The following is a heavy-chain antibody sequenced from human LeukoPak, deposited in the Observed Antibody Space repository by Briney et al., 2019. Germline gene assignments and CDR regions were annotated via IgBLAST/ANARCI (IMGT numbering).Heavy chain of an antibody. CDR3: ARGGYFENDY. V-gene: IGHV3-21*01. CDR1: GFTFRTYS. D-gene: IGHD3-9*01. CDR2: ISGSTNTI. Sequence: GGSLRLSCAASGFTFRTYSMNWVRQAPGKGLEWVSLISGSTNTIYYADSVKGRFTISRDNAKNSLFLQMNSLRAEDTAMYYCARGGYFENDYWGQGTLVTVSS. J-gene: IGHJ4*02.